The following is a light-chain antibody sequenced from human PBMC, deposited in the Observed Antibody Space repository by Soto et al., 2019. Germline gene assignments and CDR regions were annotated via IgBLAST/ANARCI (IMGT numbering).Light chain of an antibody. CDR3: HQYGSSPYT. J-gene: IGKJ2*01. V-gene: IGKV3-20*01. Sequence: DIVLTQSPVTLSLSPGEGATLSCRASQSLSSSSLAWYQQKPGQAPTLLIFRASNRATGVPDRFSASESGTDFTLTISSLDPEDFAVYFCHQYGSSPYTFGQETKLEMK. CDR1: QSLSSSS. CDR2: RAS.